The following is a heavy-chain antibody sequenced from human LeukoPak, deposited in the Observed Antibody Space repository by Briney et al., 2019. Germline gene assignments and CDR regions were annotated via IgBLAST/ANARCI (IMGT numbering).Heavy chain of an antibody. CDR2: VSSHGLDG. CDR1: EFTFSDYA. J-gene: IGHJ4*02. Sequence: GGSLRLSCAVSEFTFSDYAMNWVRQPPGKGLEWVAVVSSHGLDGYYADSVRGRFTISRDNSKNTLYLQIDSLRPEDTAIYYCNRDAYRFNDFDYWGQGTLVTVSS. V-gene: IGHV3-30*01. CDR3: NRDAYRFNDFDY. D-gene: IGHD5-18*01.